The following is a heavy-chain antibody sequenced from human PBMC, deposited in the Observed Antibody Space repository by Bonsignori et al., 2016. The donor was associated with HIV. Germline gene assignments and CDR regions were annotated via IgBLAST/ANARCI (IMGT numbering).Heavy chain of an antibody. J-gene: IGHJ4*02. V-gene: IGHV4-39*07. D-gene: IGHD6-19*01. CDR2: IYYSGST. Sequence: SETLSLTCTVSGGSISSSSYYWGWIRQPPGKGLEWIGSIYYSGSTYYNPSLKSRVTISVDTSKNQFSLKLSSVTAADTAVYYCARSIAVAGTEVYWGQGTLVTVSS. CDR1: GGSISSSSYY. CDR3: ARSIAVAGTEVY.